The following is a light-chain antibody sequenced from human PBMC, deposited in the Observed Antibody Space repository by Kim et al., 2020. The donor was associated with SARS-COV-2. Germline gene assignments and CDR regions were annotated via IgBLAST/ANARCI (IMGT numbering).Light chain of an antibody. Sequence: IVMTQSPLTLPVTPGEPASISCISSQSLLHTSGHNYVDWYLQKPGQSPQLLIYLGSNRASWVPDRFSGSGSGTYFTLKISRVETEDIGVYYCMQALQTPPTFGQGTKLEI. V-gene: IGKV2-28*01. CDR2: LGS. J-gene: IGKJ2*01. CDR3: MQALQTPPT. CDR1: QSLLHTSGHNY.